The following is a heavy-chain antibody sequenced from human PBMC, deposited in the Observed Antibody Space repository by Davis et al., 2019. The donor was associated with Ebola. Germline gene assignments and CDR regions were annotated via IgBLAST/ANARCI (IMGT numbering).Heavy chain of an antibody. J-gene: IGHJ6*03. Sequence: HTGGSLRLSCAASGFTFSGHWMHWVRQPPEKGLVWVSRINDDGSAIAYADSVKGRFTISRDKSNNTLDLQMNILTPEDTAVYYCAKAYCAADCSYILHFYQYMDVWGKGTTVTVS. CDR3: AKAYCAADCSYILHFYQYMDV. CDR2: INDDGSAI. CDR1: GFTFSGHW. V-gene: IGHV3-74*01. D-gene: IGHD2-21*01.